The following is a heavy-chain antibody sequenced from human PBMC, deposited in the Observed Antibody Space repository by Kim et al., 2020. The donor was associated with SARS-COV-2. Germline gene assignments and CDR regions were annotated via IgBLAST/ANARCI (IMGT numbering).Heavy chain of an antibody. CDR2: ISSSSSTI. V-gene: IGHV3-48*04. CDR3: ARDHEDSGYQLQAYYYYGMDV. J-gene: IGHJ6*02. Sequence: GGSLRLSCAASGFTFSSYSMNWVRQAPGKGLEWVSYISSSSSTIYYADSVKGRFTISRDNAKNSLYLQMNSLRAEDTAVYYCARDHEDSGYQLQAYYYYGMDVWGQGTTVTVSS. CDR1: GFTFSSYS. D-gene: IGHD2-2*01.